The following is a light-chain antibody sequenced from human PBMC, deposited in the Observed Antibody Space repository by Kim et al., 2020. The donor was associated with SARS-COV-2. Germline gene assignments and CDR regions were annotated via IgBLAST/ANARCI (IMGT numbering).Light chain of an antibody. CDR1: QNFLSND. CDR3: HQYGSSGT. V-gene: IGKV3-20*01. J-gene: IGKJ1*01. Sequence: PGERSTRSCRAGQNFLSNDLAWYQQKPGQAPRLLIYRTSSRVTGIPVRFSGGGSGTDFALTINRLEPEEFAVYYCHQYGSSGTFGQGTKVDIK. CDR2: RTS.